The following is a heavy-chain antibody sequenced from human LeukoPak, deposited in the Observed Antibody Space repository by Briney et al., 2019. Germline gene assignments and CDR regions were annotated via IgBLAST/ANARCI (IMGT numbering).Heavy chain of an antibody. Sequence: SETLSLTCTVSGGSISSYYWSWIRQPPGKGLEWIGYTYYSGSTNYNPSLKSRVTISVDTSRNQFSLKLSSVTAADTAVYYCARLLTGGNCSGGSCYPRYFDYWGQGTLVTVSS. D-gene: IGHD2-15*01. V-gene: IGHV4-59*08. CDR2: TYYSGST. CDR1: GGSISSYY. J-gene: IGHJ4*02. CDR3: ARLLTGGNCSGGSCYPRYFDY.